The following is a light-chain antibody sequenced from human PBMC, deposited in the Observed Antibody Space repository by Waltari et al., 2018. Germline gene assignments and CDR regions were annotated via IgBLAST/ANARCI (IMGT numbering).Light chain of an antibody. CDR3: ATWDGSVNGDWV. CDR1: YANNYTNF. J-gene: IGLJ3*02. V-gene: IGLV1-44*01. CDR2: RNN. Sequence: QSVLSQPPAASGTPGPRVTLPCSGTYANNYTNFATRYQPLPGAAPPPLIHRNNQRPSGAPDRFSGYKSGTSASLAISGLRSEDEALYYCATWDGSVNGDWVFGGGTKLTVL.